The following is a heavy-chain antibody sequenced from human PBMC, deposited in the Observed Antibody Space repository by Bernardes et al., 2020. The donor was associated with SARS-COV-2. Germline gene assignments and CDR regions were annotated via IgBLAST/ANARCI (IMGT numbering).Heavy chain of an antibody. CDR2: ISSSSSYI. D-gene: IGHD6-6*01. Sequence: GGSLRLSCAASGFTFSSYSMNWVRQAPGKGLEWVSSISSSSSYIYYADSVKGRFTISRDNAKNSLYLQMNSLRAEDTAVYYCASRPGDSSSSLLDYYYYGMDVWGQGTTVTVSS. CDR3: ASRPGDSSSSLLDYYYYGMDV. J-gene: IGHJ6*02. V-gene: IGHV3-21*01. CDR1: GFTFSSYS.